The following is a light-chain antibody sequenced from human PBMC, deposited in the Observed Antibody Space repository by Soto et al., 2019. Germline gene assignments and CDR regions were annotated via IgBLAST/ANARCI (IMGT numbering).Light chain of an antibody. Sequence: DIQMTQSPSTLSASVGDRVTITCRASQSISSWLAWYQQKPGKAPKLLIYKASSLESGVPSRFSGSGSGTEFTLTISSLQPDDFANYYGQQYNSYSFGQGTKLEIK. CDR3: QQYNSYS. V-gene: IGKV1-5*03. CDR2: KAS. J-gene: IGKJ2*01. CDR1: QSISSW.